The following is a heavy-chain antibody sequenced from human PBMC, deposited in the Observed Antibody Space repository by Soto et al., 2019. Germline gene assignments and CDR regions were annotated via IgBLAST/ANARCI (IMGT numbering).Heavy chain of an antibody. D-gene: IGHD6-13*01. CDR3: AKAQSAYSSSYFDY. Sequence: PSETLSLTCPVSGYSISNGYYWGCIRQPPGKGLEWIGSIFHSGSTYYNPSLKSRVTISVDTSKNPFSLNLTSVTAADTAVYYCAKAQSAYSSSYFDYWGQGTLVTVSS. CDR2: IFHSGST. V-gene: IGHV4-38-2*02. CDR1: GYSISNGYY. J-gene: IGHJ4*02.